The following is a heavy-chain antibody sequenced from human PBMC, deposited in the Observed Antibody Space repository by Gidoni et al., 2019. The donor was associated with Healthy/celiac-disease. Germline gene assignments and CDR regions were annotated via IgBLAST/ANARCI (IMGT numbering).Heavy chain of an antibody. CDR2: IYSGGST. V-gene: IGHV3-53*02. Sequence: EVQLVETGGGLIQPGGSLRLAGAASGFTVSSHYMSWVRQAPGKGLEWVSVIYSGGSTYYADSVKGRFTISRDNSNNTLYLQMNSLRAEDTAVYYCARDRGWFDYWGQGTLVTVSS. CDR1: GFTVSSHY. CDR3: ARDRGWFDY. D-gene: IGHD3-10*01. J-gene: IGHJ4*02.